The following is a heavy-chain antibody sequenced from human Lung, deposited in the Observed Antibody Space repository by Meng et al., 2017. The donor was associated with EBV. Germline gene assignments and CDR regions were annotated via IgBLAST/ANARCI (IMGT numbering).Heavy chain of an antibody. D-gene: IGHD3-16*02. V-gene: IGHV3-15*01. Sequence: EVQLVESGGVSVNPGGCLRLSXAASGFTFRNAWMSWVLQAPGKGLEWVGRIKSKTDGGTTDYAAPVKGRFTISRDDSKNTLYLQMNSLKTEDTAVYYCTTGLDRKGRGELSFWGQGTLVTVSS. J-gene: IGHJ4*02. CDR2: IKSKTDGGTT. CDR1: GFTFRNAW. CDR3: TTGLDRKGRGELSF.